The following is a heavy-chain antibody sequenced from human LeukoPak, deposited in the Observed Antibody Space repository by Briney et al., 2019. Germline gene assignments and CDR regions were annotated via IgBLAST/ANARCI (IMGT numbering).Heavy chain of an antibody. V-gene: IGHV3-7*01. Sequence: RGSLRLSCAASGFTFSSYWMSWVRQAPGKGLEWVANIKQDGSEKYYVDSVKGRFTISRDNAKNSLYLQMNSLRAEDTAVHYCTGVTAYYFDYWGQGTLVTVSS. CDR3: TGVTAYYFDY. CDR2: IKQDGSEK. CDR1: GFTFSSYW. D-gene: IGHD1-14*01. J-gene: IGHJ4*02.